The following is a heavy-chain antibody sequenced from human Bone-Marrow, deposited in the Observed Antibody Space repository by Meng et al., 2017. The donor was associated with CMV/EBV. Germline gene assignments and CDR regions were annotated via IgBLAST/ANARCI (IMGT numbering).Heavy chain of an antibody. D-gene: IGHD3-3*01. J-gene: IGHJ3*02. CDR2: ISVTSTYI. V-gene: IGHV3-21*01. Sequence: GESLKISCAASGFTFSSYSMNWVRQAPGKGLEWVSSISVTSTYIYYADSVKGRFTISRDNAKNSLYLQMNSLRVEDTAVYYCARDPKGRVTIFGVVTPERAFDIWGQGTRVTVSS. CDR1: GFTFSSYS. CDR3: ARDPKGRVTIFGVVTPERAFDI.